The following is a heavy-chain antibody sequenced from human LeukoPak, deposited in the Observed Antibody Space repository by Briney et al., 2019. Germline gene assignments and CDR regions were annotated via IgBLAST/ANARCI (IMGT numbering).Heavy chain of an antibody. Sequence: SETLSLTCTVSGGSISSSSYYWGWIRQPPGKGLEWIGSIYYSGSTYYNPSLKSRVTISVDTSKNQFSLKLSSVTAADTAVYYCARRGYYDFWSGYSARAEYFQHWGQGTLVTVSS. CDR2: IYYSGST. CDR1: GGSISSSSYY. V-gene: IGHV4-39*01. CDR3: ARRGYYDFWSGYSARAEYFQH. D-gene: IGHD3-3*01. J-gene: IGHJ1*01.